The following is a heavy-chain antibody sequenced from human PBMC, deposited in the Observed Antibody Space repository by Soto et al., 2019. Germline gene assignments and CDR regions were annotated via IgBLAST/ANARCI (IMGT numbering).Heavy chain of an antibody. CDR3: AARHFWSGPWTDRRLDY. Sequence: GGSLRLSCAASGFTVSSNYMSWVRQAPGKGLEWVSVIYSCGSTYYADSVKGRFTISRDNSKNTLYLQMNSLRAEDTAVYYCAARHFWSGPWTDRRLDYWGQGTLVTVSS. CDR1: GFTVSSNY. D-gene: IGHD3-3*02. V-gene: IGHV3-53*05. CDR2: IYSCGST. J-gene: IGHJ4*02.